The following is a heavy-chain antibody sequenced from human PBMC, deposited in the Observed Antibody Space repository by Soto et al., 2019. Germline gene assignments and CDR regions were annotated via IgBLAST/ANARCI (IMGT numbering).Heavy chain of an antibody. CDR1: GGSISSGDYY. D-gene: IGHD6-13*01. Sequence: SETLSLTCTVSGGSISSGDYYWSWIRQPPGKGLEWIGEINHSGSTNYNPSLKSRVTISVDTSKNQFSLKLSSVTAADTAVYYCAGTIWYLGPTLDYWGQGTLVTVSS. V-gene: IGHV4-39*07. J-gene: IGHJ4*02. CDR3: AGTIWYLGPTLDY. CDR2: INHSGST.